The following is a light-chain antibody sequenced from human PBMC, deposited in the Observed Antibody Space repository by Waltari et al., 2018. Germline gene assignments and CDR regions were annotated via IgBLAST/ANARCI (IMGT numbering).Light chain of an antibody. CDR1: QSVSSN. CDR2: GAS. V-gene: IGKV3-15*01. J-gene: IGKJ4*01. Sequence: EIVMTQYPATLSVSPGERATLSCRASQSVSSNLAWYQQKPGQAPRLLIYGASTRATGIPARFSGSGSGTQFTLTISSLQSEDFALYYCQHYNKWPLTFGGGTKVEIK. CDR3: QHYNKWPLT.